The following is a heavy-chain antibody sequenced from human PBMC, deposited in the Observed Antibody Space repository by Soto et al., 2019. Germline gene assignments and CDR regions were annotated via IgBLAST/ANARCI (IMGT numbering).Heavy chain of an antibody. D-gene: IGHD6-19*01. J-gene: IGHJ4*02. CDR1: GFTFRNYW. V-gene: IGHV3-7*01. CDR3: ARDHINGWKIDY. Sequence: EVQLVESGGGLVQPGGSLRLSCAASGFTFRNYWMSWVRQAPGKGLEWVANIKQDGSENYYVDSVKGRFTTSRDNTKNSFYLQMNSLRAEDTAVYYCARDHINGWKIDYWGRGTLVTVSS. CDR2: IKQDGSEN.